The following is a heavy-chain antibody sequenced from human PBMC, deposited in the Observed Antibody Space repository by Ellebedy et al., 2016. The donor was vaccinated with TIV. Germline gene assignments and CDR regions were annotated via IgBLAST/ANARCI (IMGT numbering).Heavy chain of an antibody. V-gene: IGHV4-39*01. Sequence: MPSETLSLTCTVSGGSITSGTYYWGWIRQPPAKGLEWIGSVYYSGTTYYNPSLKSRVTISVDTSKKQFSLNLSPVTAADMAVYYCARHIEVAGRVDYWGQGTLVTVSS. CDR2: VYYSGTT. D-gene: IGHD6-19*01. CDR1: GGSITSGTYY. CDR3: ARHIEVAGRVDY. J-gene: IGHJ4*02.